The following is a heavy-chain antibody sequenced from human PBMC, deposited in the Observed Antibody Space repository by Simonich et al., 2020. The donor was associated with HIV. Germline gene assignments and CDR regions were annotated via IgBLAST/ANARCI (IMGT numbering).Heavy chain of an antibody. Sequence: QVQLVQSGAEVKKPGSSVKVSCTASGGTFNNYTINWVRQAPGQGLEWMGGVIPVLGVANYTQKFQGRVTITAHKSTSTGYMELSSLRSEDTAVYYCASLPSVDLVMVGAAYYFDYWGQGTPVTVSS. CDR3: ASLPSVDLVMVGAAYYFDY. V-gene: IGHV1-69*10. CDR1: GGTFNNYT. D-gene: IGHD3-10*01. CDR2: VIPVLGVA. J-gene: IGHJ4*02.